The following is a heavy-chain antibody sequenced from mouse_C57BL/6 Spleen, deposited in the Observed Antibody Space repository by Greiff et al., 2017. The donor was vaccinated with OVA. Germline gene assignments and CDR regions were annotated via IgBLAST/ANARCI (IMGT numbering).Heavy chain of an antibody. CDR1: GYTFTDHT. CDR2: IYPRDGTT. D-gene: IGHD4-1*01. CDR3: ARRGPNWGLDY. J-gene: IGHJ2*01. Sequence: VQRVESDAELVKPGASVKISCKVSGYTFTDHTIHWMKQRPEQGLEWIGYIYPRDGTTKYNEKFKGKATLTADKSSSTAYMQLNSLTSEDSAVYFCARRGPNWGLDYWGQGTTLTVSS. V-gene: IGHV1-78*01.